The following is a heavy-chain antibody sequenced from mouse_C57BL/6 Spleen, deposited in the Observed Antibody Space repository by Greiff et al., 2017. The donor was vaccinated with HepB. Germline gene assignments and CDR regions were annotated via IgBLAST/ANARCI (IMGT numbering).Heavy chain of an antibody. D-gene: IGHD2-12*01. Sequence: QVQLKQSGAELVKPGASVKMSCKASGYTFTSYWITWVKQRPGQGLEWIGDIYPGSGSTNYNEKFKSKATLTVDTSSSTAYMQLSSLTSEDSAVSYCAREGVTTFAYWGQGTLVTVSA. V-gene: IGHV1-55*01. CDR3: AREGVTTFAY. CDR2: IYPGSGST. CDR1: GYTFTSYW. J-gene: IGHJ3*01.